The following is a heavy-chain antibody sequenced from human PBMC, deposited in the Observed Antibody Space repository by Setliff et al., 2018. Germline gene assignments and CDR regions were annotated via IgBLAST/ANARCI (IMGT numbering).Heavy chain of an antibody. V-gene: IGHV3-15*01. CDR2: IKSKTDGGTT. J-gene: IGHJ4*02. Sequence: PGGSLRLSCAASGFTFSNAWMTWVRQAPGKGLEWVGRIKSKTDGGTTDYAAPVKGRFTISRDESKNTLYLQMNSLKTEDTAVYYCARWMRSGQGLDCWGQGTLVTVSS. D-gene: IGHD2-15*01. CDR1: GFTFSNAW. CDR3: ARWMRSGQGLDC.